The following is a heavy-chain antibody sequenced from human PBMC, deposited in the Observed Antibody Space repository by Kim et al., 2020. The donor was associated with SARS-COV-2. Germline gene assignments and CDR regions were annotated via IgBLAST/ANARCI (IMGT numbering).Heavy chain of an antibody. J-gene: IGHJ5*02. Sequence: ASVKVSCKVSGYTLTELSMHWVRQAPGKGLEWMGGFDPEDGETIYAQKFQGRVTMTEDTSTDTAYMELSSLRSEDTAVYYCATVPAAISSNWFDPWGQGTLVPVSS. CDR1: GYTLTELS. CDR3: ATVPAAISSNWFDP. CDR2: FDPEDGET. D-gene: IGHD2-2*01. V-gene: IGHV1-24*01.